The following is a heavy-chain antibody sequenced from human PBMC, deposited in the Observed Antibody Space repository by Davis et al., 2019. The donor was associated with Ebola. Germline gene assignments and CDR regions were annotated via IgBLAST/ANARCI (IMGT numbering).Heavy chain of an antibody. V-gene: IGHV3-23*01. CDR3: AKGLYCSSSTCHEGGWFDP. J-gene: IGHJ5*02. Sequence: GESLKISCAASGFTFTNYAMSWVRQAPGKGLEWVSSVSGSGSSTYGTDSVKGRFTISRDNSKNTLYLQMHSLRAEDTAVYYCAKGLYCSSSTCHEGGWFDPWGQGTLVTVSS. D-gene: IGHD2-2*01. CDR1: GFTFTNYA. CDR2: VSGSGSST.